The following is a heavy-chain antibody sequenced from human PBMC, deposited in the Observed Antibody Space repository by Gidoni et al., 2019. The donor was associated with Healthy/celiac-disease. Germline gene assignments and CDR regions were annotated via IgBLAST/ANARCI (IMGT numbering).Heavy chain of an antibody. J-gene: IGHJ6*02. D-gene: IGHD2-8*02. CDR3: ARTVTGYCTGGVCQPFYYYYYGMDV. V-gene: IGHV4-39*01. CDR2: IYYSGST. Sequence: GLAWIGSIYYSGSTYYNPSLKSRVTISVDTSKNQFSLKLSSVTAADTAVYYCARTVTGYCTGGVCQPFYYYYYGMDVWGQGTTVTVSS.